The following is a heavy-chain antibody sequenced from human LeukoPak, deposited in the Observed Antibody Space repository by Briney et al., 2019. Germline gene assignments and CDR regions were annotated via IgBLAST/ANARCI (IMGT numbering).Heavy chain of an antibody. CDR2: INPNSGGT. CDR1: GYTFTGYY. V-gene: IGHV1-2*02. J-gene: IGHJ4*02. Sequence: ASVKVSCKASGYTFTGYYMHWVRQAPGQGLEWMGWINPNSGGTNYAQKFQGRVTMTRDTSISTAFMDLSSLRSEDTAVYFCARVGYSNSYDYWGQGTLVTVSS. CDR3: ARVGYSNSYDY. D-gene: IGHD4-11*01.